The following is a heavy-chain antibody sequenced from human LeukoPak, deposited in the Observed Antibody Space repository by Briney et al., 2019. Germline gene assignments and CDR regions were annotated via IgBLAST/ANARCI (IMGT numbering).Heavy chain of an antibody. V-gene: IGHV4-59*08. CDR2: IYYSGNT. CDR3: ARIIREDYYDSSGSRFGAFDI. D-gene: IGHD3-22*01. Sequence: MASETLSLTCTVSGGSSSSYYWSWIRQPPGKGLEWIGYIYYSGNTNYNPSLKSRVTISVDTSKNQFSLKLSSVTAADTAVYYCARIIREDYYDSSGSRFGAFDIWGQGTMVTVSS. CDR1: GGSSSSYY. J-gene: IGHJ3*02.